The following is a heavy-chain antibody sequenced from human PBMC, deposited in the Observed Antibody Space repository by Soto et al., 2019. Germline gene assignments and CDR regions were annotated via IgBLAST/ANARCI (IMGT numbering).Heavy chain of an antibody. CDR3: ARDSMIVVVILYYFDY. V-gene: IGHV3-23*01. D-gene: IGHD3-22*01. CDR2: ISGSGGST. CDR1: GFTFSSYA. J-gene: IGHJ4*02. Sequence: GSLRLSCAASGFTFSSYAMSWVRQAPGKGLEWVSAISGSGGSTYYADSVKGRFTISRDNSKNTLYLQMNSLRAEDTAVYYCARDSMIVVVILYYFDYWGQGTLVTVS.